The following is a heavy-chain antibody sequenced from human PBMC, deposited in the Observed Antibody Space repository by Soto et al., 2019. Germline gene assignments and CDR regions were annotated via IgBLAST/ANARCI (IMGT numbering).Heavy chain of an antibody. CDR2: IYYSGST. CDR3: ARDLTGQPLSRGFDP. D-gene: IGHD2-2*01. Sequence: QVQLQESGPGLVKPSQPLSLTCTVSGGSISSGGYYWSWIRQHPGKGQEWIGYIYYSGSTYYNPSLKSRVTISVDTSNNQFSLKLSSVTAADAAVYYCARDLTGQPLSRGFDPWGQGTLVTVSS. CDR1: GGSISSGGYY. V-gene: IGHV4-31*03. J-gene: IGHJ5*01.